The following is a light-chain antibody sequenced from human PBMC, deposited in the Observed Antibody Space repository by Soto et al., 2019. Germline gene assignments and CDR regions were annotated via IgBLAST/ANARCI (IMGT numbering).Light chain of an antibody. Sequence: SYELTQPPSVSVSPGQTANITCSGDKLGDKYASWYQQKPGQSPVLVIYQDFRRPSGIPERFSGSNSGDTVTLTISGTQAMDDAEYYCLVWASSSVVFGGGTKVTVL. J-gene: IGLJ2*01. CDR1: KLGDKY. CDR3: LVWASSSVV. CDR2: QDF. V-gene: IGLV3-1*01.